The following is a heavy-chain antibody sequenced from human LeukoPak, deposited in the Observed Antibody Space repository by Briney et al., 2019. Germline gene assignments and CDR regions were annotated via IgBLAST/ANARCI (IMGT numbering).Heavy chain of an antibody. CDR2: INPNSGGT. CDR1: GYTFTAYY. D-gene: IGHD3-22*01. Sequence: ASVKVACKASGYTFTAYYMHWVRQAPGQGLEWMGWINPNSGGTNYAQKFQGRVTMTRDTSISTAYMELSRLRSDGTAVFYCARDYYDSSGYGSFDYWGQGTLVTVSS. V-gene: IGHV1-2*02. J-gene: IGHJ4*02. CDR3: ARDYYDSSGYGSFDY.